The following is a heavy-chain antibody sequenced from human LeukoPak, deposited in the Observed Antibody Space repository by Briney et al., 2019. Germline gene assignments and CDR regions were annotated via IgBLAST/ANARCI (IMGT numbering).Heavy chain of an antibody. CDR1: GFTFSDHY. J-gene: IGHJ3*02. Sequence: GGSLRLSCAASGFTFSDHYIDWGRQPPGKGLEWVGRGRRKVKGYTTDYAASVKGRFTFSRDDSRNSLYLQMNSLKTDATALYYCGRDGRASCSDRTCNDAFDIWGQRTTVTVSS. D-gene: IGHD2-21*01. CDR2: GRRKVKGYTT. V-gene: IGHV3-72*01. CDR3: GRDGRASCSDRTCNDAFDI.